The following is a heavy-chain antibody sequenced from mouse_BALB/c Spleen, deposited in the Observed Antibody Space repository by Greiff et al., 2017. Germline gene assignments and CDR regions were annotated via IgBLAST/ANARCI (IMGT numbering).Heavy chain of an antibody. Sequence: VQLQQPGAELVRPGASVKLSCKASGYTFTSYWINWVKQRPGQGLEWIGNIYPSDSYTNYNQKFKDKATLTVDKSSSTAYMQLSSPTSEDSAVYYCTRSRDYDPSYAMDYWGQGTSVTVSS. V-gene: IGHV1-69*02. D-gene: IGHD2-4*01. CDR3: TRSRDYDPSYAMDY. CDR2: IYPSDSYT. CDR1: GYTFTSYW. J-gene: IGHJ4*01.